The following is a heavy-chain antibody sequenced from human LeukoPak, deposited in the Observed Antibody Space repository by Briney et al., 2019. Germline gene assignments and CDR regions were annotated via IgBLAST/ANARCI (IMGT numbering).Heavy chain of an antibody. V-gene: IGHV4-38-2*02. D-gene: IGHD2-2*02. Sequence: SETLSLTCTVSGYSIISGYSWEWIRQPPGKGLGWIGSFHYSGSTYYNPALMSRVTISGDTPKNQFSLRLSSVTAADTAVYYCARAYCSSTSCYTEGWFDPWGQGTLVTVSS. CDR3: ARAYCSSTSCYTEGWFDP. CDR1: GYSIISGYS. CDR2: FHYSGST. J-gene: IGHJ5*02.